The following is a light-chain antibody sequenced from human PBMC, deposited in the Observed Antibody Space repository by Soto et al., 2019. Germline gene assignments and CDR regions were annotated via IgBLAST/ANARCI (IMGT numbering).Light chain of an antibody. CDR3: QQRSNWPRT. V-gene: IGKV3-11*01. J-gene: IGKJ3*01. Sequence: EIVLTQSPATLSLSPGERATLSCRASQSVSSYLAWYQQKPDQAPRLLIYDASNRATGIPARFSGSGSGTDFTLTISSLEPEDFAVYYCQQRSNWPRTFGPGTKVDIK. CDR1: QSVSSY. CDR2: DAS.